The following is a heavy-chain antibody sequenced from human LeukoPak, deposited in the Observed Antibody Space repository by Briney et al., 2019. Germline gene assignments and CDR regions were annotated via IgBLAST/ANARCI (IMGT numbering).Heavy chain of an antibody. V-gene: IGHV1-8*01. J-gene: IGHJ4*02. Sequence: ASVKVSCKASGYTFTSYDISWVRQATGQGLEWMGWMNPNSGNTGYAQKFQGRVTMTRDTSTSTVHMELSGLRSEDTAVYYCARDQEGFDYWGQGTLVTVSS. CDR2: MNPNSGNT. CDR1: GYTFTSYD. CDR3: ARDQEGFDY.